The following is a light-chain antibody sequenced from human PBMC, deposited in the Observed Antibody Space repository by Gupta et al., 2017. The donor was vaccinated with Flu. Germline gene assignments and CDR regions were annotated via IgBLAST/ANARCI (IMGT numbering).Light chain of an antibody. V-gene: IGKV1-5*03. CDR1: QSISSW. Sequence: DIQMTQSPSTLSASVGDRVTIPCRASQSISSWLDWYQQKPGKAPKLLIYKAVSLARGVKSRLSGSGPGTEFTLTISSRETDDFATYYCQQYNSWTFGQGTKVEIK. CDR2: KAV. CDR3: QQYNSWT. J-gene: IGKJ1*01.